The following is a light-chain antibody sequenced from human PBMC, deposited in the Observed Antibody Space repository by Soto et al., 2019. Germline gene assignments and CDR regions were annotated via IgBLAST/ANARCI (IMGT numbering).Light chain of an antibody. Sequence: PGDIGTLSCRASQYINTRLAWYQHRPGQAPRLLIYQTSIRAAGIPARFSASGSGTDFTLTISDVQPEDFALYYCHQRQSWPRTFGQGTKVDI. J-gene: IGKJ1*01. CDR1: QYINTR. CDR2: QTS. CDR3: HQRQSWPRT. V-gene: IGKV3-11*01.